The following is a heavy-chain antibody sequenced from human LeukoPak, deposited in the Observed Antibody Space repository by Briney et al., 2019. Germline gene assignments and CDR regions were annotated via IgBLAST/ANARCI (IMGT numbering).Heavy chain of an antibody. J-gene: IGHJ4*02. CDR3: ARYARVNRPAAGVDY. V-gene: IGHV4-39*01. CDR1: GGSTSSSSYY. D-gene: IGHD6-13*01. Sequence: SETLSLTCTVSGGSTSSSSYYWGWIRQPPGKGLEWIGSIYYSGSTYYNPSLKSRVTISVDTSKNQFSLKLSSVTAADTAVYYCARYARVNRPAAGVDYWGQGTLVTVSS. CDR2: IYYSGST.